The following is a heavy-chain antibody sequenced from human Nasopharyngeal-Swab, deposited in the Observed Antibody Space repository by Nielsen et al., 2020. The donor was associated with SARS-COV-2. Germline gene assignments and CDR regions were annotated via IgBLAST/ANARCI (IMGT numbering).Heavy chain of an antibody. CDR3: AKDRKEQQLDY. CDR1: GFTFDDYA. J-gene: IGHJ4*02. V-gene: IGHV3-9*01. CDR2: ISWNSGSI. Sequence: SLKISCAASGFTFDDYAMHWVRQAPGKGLEWVSGISWNSGSIGYADSVKGRFTISRDNSKNTLYLQMNSLRAEDTAVYYCAKDRKEQQLDYWGQGTLVTVSS. D-gene: IGHD6-13*01.